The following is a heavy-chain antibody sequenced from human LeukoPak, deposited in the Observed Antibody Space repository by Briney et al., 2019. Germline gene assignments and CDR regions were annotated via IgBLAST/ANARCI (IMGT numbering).Heavy chain of an antibody. J-gene: IGHJ4*02. Sequence: GGSLRLSCAASGFTFSSYWMHWVRQAPGEGLMWVSRINSDGRSTDYADSVKGRFTISRDNAQNTLYLQMNSLRAEDTAVYYCARTNYYDSNRAYYRQFDYRGQGTLVTVSS. CDR3: ARTNYYDSNRAYYRQFDY. CDR2: INSDGRST. CDR1: GFTFSSYW. D-gene: IGHD3-22*01. V-gene: IGHV3-74*01.